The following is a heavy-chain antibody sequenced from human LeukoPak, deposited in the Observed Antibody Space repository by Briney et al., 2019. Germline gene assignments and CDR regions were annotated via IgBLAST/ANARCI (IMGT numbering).Heavy chain of an antibody. D-gene: IGHD2-15*01. Sequence: GESLKISCKGSGYSFTNYWTSWVRQMPGKGLEWMGKIDPSDSYTNYSPSFQGHVTISADKSISTTYLQWSSLKASDTAMYYCARGYCSGGSCNWFDPWGQGTLVTVSS. J-gene: IGHJ5*02. CDR3: ARGYCSGGSCNWFDP. CDR1: GYSFTNYW. CDR2: IDPSDSYT. V-gene: IGHV5-10-1*01.